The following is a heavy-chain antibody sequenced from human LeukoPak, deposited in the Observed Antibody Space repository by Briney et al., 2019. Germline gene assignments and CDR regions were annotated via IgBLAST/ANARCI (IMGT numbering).Heavy chain of an antibody. D-gene: IGHD3-22*01. CDR1: GFTFSSDW. Sequence: GGSLRLSCVGSGFTFSSDWMSWVRQVPGKGLEWVANIKHDGSEKYYVDSVKGRFTISRDDAKNSLNLQMNSLRAEDTAVYYCARGRLRDYWGQGTLVTVSS. J-gene: IGHJ4*02. CDR2: IKHDGSEK. CDR3: ARGRLRDY. V-gene: IGHV3-7*01.